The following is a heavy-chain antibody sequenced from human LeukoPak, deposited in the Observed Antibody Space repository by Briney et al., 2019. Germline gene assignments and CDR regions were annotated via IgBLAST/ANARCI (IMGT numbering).Heavy chain of an antibody. V-gene: IGHV3-23*01. Sequence: GGSLRLSCTASGFTFGDYAMSWVRQAPGKGLEWVAVTVGGGDGTYYADSVKGRFTISRDNSNNTLYLQMNSLRAEDTAVYYCAKLTTSWGQGTLVTVSS. CDR3: AKLTTS. CDR2: TVGGGDGT. J-gene: IGHJ4*02. D-gene: IGHD4-11*01. CDR1: GFTFGDYA.